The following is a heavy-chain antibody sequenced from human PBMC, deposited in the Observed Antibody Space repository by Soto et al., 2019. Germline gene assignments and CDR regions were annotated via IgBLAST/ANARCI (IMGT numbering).Heavy chain of an antibody. CDR1: GYTFTSYY. CDR2: INPSGGST. J-gene: IGHJ6*02. V-gene: IGHV1-46*01. Sequence: ASVKVSCKASGYTFTSYYMHWVRQAPGQGLEWMGIINPSGGSTSYAQKFQGRVTMTRDTSTSTVYMELSSLRSEDTAVYYCARDRSGYTSYYYYGMDGWGQGTTVTVSS. D-gene: IGHD3-3*01. CDR3: ARDRSGYTSYYYYGMDG.